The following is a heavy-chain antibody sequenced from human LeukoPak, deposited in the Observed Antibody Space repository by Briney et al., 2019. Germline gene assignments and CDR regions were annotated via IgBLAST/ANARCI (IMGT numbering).Heavy chain of an antibody. CDR2: ISGSGGST. V-gene: IGHV3-23*01. CDR3: AKDQIYSSGWQFDY. CDR1: GFTFSSYG. J-gene: IGHJ4*02. D-gene: IGHD6-19*01. Sequence: SGGSLRLSCAASGFTFSSYGMSWVRQAPGKGLEWVSAISGSGGSTYYADSVKGRFTISRDNSKNTLYLQMSSLRAEDTAVYYCAKDQIYSSGWQFDYWGQGTLVTVSS.